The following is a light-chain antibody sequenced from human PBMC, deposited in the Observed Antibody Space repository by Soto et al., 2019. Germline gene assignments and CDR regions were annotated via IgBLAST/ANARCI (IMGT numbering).Light chain of an antibody. Sequence: QSALTQPASVSGSPRQSITISCTGTSSDVGGYNYVSWYQQHPGEAPKLMIYDVYNRPSGVSYRFSGSKSGNTASLTISGLQAEDEADYYCSSYTSDTTRDVVFGGGTKLTVL. CDR1: SSDVGGYNY. V-gene: IGLV2-14*01. CDR3: SSYTSDTTRDVV. CDR2: DVY. J-gene: IGLJ2*01.